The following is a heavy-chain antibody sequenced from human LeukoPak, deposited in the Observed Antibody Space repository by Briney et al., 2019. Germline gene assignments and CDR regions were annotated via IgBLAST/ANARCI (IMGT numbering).Heavy chain of an antibody. J-gene: IGHJ4*02. CDR3: ARVAAKTVDY. CDR2: IYYSGST. CDR1: GGSIGRSSYY. V-gene: IGHV4-39*07. D-gene: IGHD2-15*01. Sequence: SETLSLTCTVSGGSIGRSSYYWGWIRQPPGTGLEWIGSIYYSGSTNYNPSLKSRVTISVDMSKNQFSLKLSSVTAADTAVYYCARVAAKTVDYWGQGTLVTVSS.